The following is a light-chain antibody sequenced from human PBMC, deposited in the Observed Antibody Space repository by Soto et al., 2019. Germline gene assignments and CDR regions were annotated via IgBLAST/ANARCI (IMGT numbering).Light chain of an antibody. CDR3: SSYTSRTSVV. J-gene: IGLJ2*01. V-gene: IGLV2-14*01. CDR2: EVS. CDR1: SSDVGRYNY. Sequence: QSALTQPASVSGSPGQSITISCNGTSSDVGRYNYVSWYQQYPGKAPKLIIFEVSIRPSGVSNRFSGSKSGTTASLTISGLQIEDEADYYCSSYTSRTSVVFGGGTKLTVL.